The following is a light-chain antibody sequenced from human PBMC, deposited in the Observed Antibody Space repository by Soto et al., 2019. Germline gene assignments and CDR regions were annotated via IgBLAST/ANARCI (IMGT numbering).Light chain of an antibody. CDR3: QQRSNWPRGP. V-gene: IGKV3-11*01. CDR2: DAS. J-gene: IGKJ5*01. Sequence: EIVLTQSPATLSLSPGERATLSCRASQSVSSYLAWYQQKPGQAPRLLIYDASNRATGIPARFSGSGSGTEFTLTISILEPEDFAVYYCQQRSNWPRGPFGQGTRLELK. CDR1: QSVSSY.